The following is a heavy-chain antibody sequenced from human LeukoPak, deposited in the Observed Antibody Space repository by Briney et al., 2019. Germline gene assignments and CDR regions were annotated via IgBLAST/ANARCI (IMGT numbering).Heavy chain of an antibody. CDR2: INPNSGGT. CDR3: ARTYGGYGQFDY. J-gene: IGHJ4*02. D-gene: IGHD5-12*01. CDR1: AYTLTGYY. Sequence: ASVKVSCKASAYTLTGYYIHWVRQPPEQGLEWMGWINPNSGGTNYAQKFQGRVTMTRDKSISTAYMELSRLRCDDTAVFYCARTYGGYGQFDYWGQGTLVTVSS. V-gene: IGHV1-2*02.